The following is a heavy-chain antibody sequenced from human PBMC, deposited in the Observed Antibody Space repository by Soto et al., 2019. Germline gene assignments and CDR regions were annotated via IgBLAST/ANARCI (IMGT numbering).Heavy chain of an antibody. V-gene: IGHV4-59*01. J-gene: IGHJ4*02. CDR2: IYYSGST. CDR1: GGSISSYY. CDR3: ARDRMFPTY. Sequence: PSETLSLTCPVSGGSISSYYWSWIRQPPGKGLEWIGYIYYSGSTNYNPSLKSRVTISVDTSKNQFSLKLISVTAADTAVYYCARDRMFPTYWGQGTMVTVS. D-gene: IGHD3-10*02.